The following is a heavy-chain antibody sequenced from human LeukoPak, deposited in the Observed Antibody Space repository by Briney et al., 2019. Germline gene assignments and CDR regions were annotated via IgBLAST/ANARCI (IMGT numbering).Heavy chain of an antibody. J-gene: IGHJ4*02. CDR2: ISGSSGYT. V-gene: IGHV3-11*06. Sequence: GGSLRLSCAASGFTFSDYYMSWVRQAPGKGLEWVSYISGSSGYTKYADSVKGRFTISRDNAKNSLYLQVNSLRAEDTAAYYCARGTGTTAYFDYWGQGTPVTVSS. CDR3: ARGTGTTAYFDY. CDR1: GFTFSDYY. D-gene: IGHD1-1*01.